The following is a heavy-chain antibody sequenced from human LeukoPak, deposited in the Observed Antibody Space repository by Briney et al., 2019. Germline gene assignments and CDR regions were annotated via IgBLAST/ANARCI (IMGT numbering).Heavy chain of an antibody. D-gene: IGHD3-10*01. CDR3: TRAVGIGSGVYFDQ. Sequence: GGSLRLSCAASGFSFSRYYMSWVRQTPGKALEWISYIRGSGISVQYADSVRGRFTVSRDEAKNSLYLQMDSLRVEDTAVHYCTRAVGIGSGVYFDQWGQGALVIVSS. CDR1: GFSFSRYY. J-gene: IGHJ4*02. CDR2: IRGSGISV. V-gene: IGHV3-11*01.